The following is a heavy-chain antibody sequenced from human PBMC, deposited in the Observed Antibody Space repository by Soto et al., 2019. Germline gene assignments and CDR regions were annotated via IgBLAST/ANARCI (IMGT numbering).Heavy chain of an antibody. CDR2: ISAYNGNT. V-gene: IGHV1-18*01. CDR3: ARELGPVVTATFYGMDV. Sequence: ASAKVSCKASRYTFTSYGISWVRQAPGQGLEWMGWISAYNGNTNYAQKLQGRVTMTTDTSTSTAYMELRSLRSDDTAVYYCARELGPVVTATFYGMDVWGQGTTVTVS. CDR1: RYTFTSYG. J-gene: IGHJ6*02. D-gene: IGHD2-21*02.